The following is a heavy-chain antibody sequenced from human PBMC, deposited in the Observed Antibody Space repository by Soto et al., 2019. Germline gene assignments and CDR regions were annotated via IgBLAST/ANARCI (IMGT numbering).Heavy chain of an antibody. CDR2: ILPIIGTP. V-gene: IGHV1-69*13. Sequence: SVTVSCRASAYTFTSYGISWVRQAPGQGLEWMGGILPIIGTPNYAQNLQGRVPITADESPSTAYMELSSLRSEATAVYYRARGAAALDYWGQGTLVTVSS. CDR3: ARGAAALDY. J-gene: IGHJ4*02. CDR1: AYTFTSYG. D-gene: IGHD6-13*01.